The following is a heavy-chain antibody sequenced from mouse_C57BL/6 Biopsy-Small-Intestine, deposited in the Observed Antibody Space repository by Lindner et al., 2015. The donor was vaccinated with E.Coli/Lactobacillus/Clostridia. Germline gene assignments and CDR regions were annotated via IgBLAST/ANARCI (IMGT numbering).Heavy chain of an antibody. Sequence: VQLQESGPELVKPGASVKISCKASGYAFSSSWVNWVKQRPGKGLEWIGRIYPGDGDTNYNGKFKGKATLTADKSSSTAYMQLSSLTSEDSAVYFCARRPSYYAMDYWGQGTSVTVSS. J-gene: IGHJ4*01. CDR2: IYPGDGDT. CDR1: GYAFSSSW. V-gene: IGHV1-82*01. CDR3: ARRPSYYAMDY.